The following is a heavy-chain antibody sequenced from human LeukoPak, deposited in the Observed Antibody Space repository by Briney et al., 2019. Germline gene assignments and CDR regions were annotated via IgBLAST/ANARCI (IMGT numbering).Heavy chain of an antibody. D-gene: IGHD3-3*01. Sequence: GGSLRLSCAASGFTFSSYAMSWVRQAPGKGLEWVSAISGSGGSTYYADSVKGRFTISRDNSKNTLSLQMTSLRAEDTAVYYCSKGGEDYDFWSGDYWGQGTLVTVSS. CDR3: SKGGEDYDFWSGDY. CDR2: ISGSGGST. CDR1: GFTFSSYA. V-gene: IGHV3-23*01. J-gene: IGHJ4*02.